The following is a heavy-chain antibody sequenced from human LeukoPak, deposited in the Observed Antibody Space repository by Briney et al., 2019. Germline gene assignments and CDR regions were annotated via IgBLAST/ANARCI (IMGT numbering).Heavy chain of an antibody. D-gene: IGHD2-2*01. V-gene: IGHV4-61*02. Sequence: SETLSLTCTVSGGSISSGSYYWSWIRQPAGKGLEWIGRIYTSGSTNYNPSLKSRVTISVDTSKSQFSLKLSSVTAADTAVYYCARDGVQEVVPAATNARYYYMDVWGKGTTVTVSS. J-gene: IGHJ6*03. CDR2: IYTSGST. CDR3: ARDGVQEVVPAATNARYYYMDV. CDR1: GGSISSGSYY.